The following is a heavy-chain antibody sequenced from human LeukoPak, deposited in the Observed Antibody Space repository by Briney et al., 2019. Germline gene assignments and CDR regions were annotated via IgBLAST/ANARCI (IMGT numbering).Heavy chain of an antibody. Sequence: GRSLRLSCVASGFTFSGHWMHWVRQVPGKGLVAVSRIIPDGSATGYADSVKGRFTISRDNAKNTLYLEMNSLTAEDTALYYCTRSGYSNGYDYWGQGTLVTVSS. CDR1: GFTFSGHW. V-gene: IGHV3-74*01. J-gene: IGHJ4*02. CDR2: IIPDGSAT. D-gene: IGHD6-19*01. CDR3: TRSGYSNGYDY.